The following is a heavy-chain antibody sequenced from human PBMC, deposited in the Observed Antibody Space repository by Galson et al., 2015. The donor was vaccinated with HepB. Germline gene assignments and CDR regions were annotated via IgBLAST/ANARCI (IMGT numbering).Heavy chain of an antibody. V-gene: IGHV1-18*01. CDR3: ARDYGSYYMDV. Sequence: SVKVSCKASGYTFSTSGISWVRQAPGQGLEWMGWISANNGNTKYAQMVQGRVTMTTNTSTSTVYMELRSLRSDDTAVYYCARDYGSYYMDVWGKGTTVTVSS. D-gene: IGHD3-10*01. CDR2: ISANNGNT. J-gene: IGHJ6*03. CDR1: GYTFSTSG.